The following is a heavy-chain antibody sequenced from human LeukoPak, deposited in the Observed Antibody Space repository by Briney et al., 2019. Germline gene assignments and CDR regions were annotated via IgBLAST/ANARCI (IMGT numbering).Heavy chain of an antibody. J-gene: IGHJ4*02. D-gene: IGHD2-15*01. Sequence: PSETLSLTCTVSGGSISSYYWGWIRQPPGKGLEWIGYIYYSGSTNYNPSLKSRVTISVDTSKNQFSLKLSSVTAADTAVYYCARDAGCSGGSCYSALDYWGQGTLVTVSS. CDR2: IYYSGST. V-gene: IGHV4-59*01. CDR1: GGSISSYY. CDR3: ARDAGCSGGSCYSALDY.